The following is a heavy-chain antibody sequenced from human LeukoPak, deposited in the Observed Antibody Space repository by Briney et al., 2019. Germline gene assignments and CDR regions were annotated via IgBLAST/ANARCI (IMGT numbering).Heavy chain of an antibody. J-gene: IGHJ6*02. Sequence: SQTLSLTFAISGDSVSSNSGTWNLLRQSPSRGLEWLGRTYYRSKWYNDYAVSVKSRISINPDTSKNQFSLQLNSVTPEDTAVYYCARGTTGHKMDVWGQGTTVTVSS. V-gene: IGHV6-1*01. CDR2: TYYRSKWYN. D-gene: IGHD1-1*01. CDR1: GDSVSSNSGT. CDR3: ARGTTGHKMDV.